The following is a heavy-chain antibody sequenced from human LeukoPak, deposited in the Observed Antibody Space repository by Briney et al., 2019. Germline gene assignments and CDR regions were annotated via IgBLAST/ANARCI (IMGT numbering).Heavy chain of an antibody. Sequence: GASVKVSCKASGYTFTSYGISWARQAPGQGLEWMGWISAYNGNTNYAQKLQGRVTMTTDTSTSTAYMELRSLRSDDTAVYYCARSRGIVVVPAAMGPLDYWGQGTLVTVSS. D-gene: IGHD2-2*01. CDR1: GYTFTSYG. CDR3: ARSRGIVVVPAAMGPLDY. CDR2: ISAYNGNT. J-gene: IGHJ4*02. V-gene: IGHV1-18*04.